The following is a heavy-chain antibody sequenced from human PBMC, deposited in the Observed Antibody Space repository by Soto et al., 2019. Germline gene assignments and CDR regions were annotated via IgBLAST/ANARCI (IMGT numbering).Heavy chain of an antibody. CDR3: TTDPSSYDSSGYYYTDDAFDI. CDR1: GFTFSNAW. V-gene: IGHV3-15*01. CDR2: IKSKTDGGTT. Sequence: KTGGSLRLSCAASGFTFSNAWMSWVRQAPGKGLEWVGRIKSKTDGGTTDYAAPVKGRFTISRDDSKNTLYLQMNSLKTEDTAVYYCTTDPSSYDSSGYYYTDDAFDIWGQGTMVTVSS. D-gene: IGHD3-22*01. J-gene: IGHJ3*02.